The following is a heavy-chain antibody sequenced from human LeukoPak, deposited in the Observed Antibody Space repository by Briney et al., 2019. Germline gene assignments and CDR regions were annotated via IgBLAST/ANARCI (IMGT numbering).Heavy chain of an antibody. CDR3: ARESGSSLGGYFDY. CDR2: INHSGST. Sequence: SETLSLTCAVYGGSFSGYYWSWIRQPPGKGLEWIGEINHSGSTNYNPSLKSRVTISVDTSKNQFSLKLSSVTAADTAVYYCARESGSSLGGYFDYWGQGTLVTVSS. D-gene: IGHD1-26*01. V-gene: IGHV4-34*01. J-gene: IGHJ4*02. CDR1: GGSFSGYY.